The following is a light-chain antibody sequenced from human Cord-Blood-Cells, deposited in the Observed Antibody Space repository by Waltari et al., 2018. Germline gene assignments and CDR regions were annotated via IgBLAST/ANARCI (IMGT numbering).Light chain of an antibody. Sequence: IVLTQSPGTLSLSPGERAILPCRASQSVSSSYLAWYQQKPGQAPRLLIYGASSRATGIPDRFSGSGSGTDFTLTISRLEPEDFAVYYCQQYGSSPFTFGPGTKVDIK. CDR2: GAS. CDR1: QSVSSSY. V-gene: IGKV3-20*01. CDR3: QQYGSSPFT. J-gene: IGKJ3*01.